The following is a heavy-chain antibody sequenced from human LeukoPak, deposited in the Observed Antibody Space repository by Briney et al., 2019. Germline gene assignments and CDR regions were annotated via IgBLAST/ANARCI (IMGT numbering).Heavy chain of an antibody. V-gene: IGHV3-7*01. CDR2: IKPDGSEK. Sequence: GGSLRLSCAASGFTFSNYGMIWVRQAPGKGLEWPANIKPDGSEKYYVVSVKGRFTISRDNEKNSLYLQMNSLRAEDTAVYYCASSRTWAFDYWGQGSLVTVSS. J-gene: IGHJ4*02. CDR1: GFTFSNYG. D-gene: IGHD1-26*01. CDR3: ASSRTWAFDY.